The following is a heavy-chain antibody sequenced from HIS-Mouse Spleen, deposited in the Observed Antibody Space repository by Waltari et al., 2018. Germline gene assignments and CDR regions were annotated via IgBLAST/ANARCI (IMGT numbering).Heavy chain of an antibody. CDR2: INHSGST. CDR1: GGSCSGYY. Sequence: QVQLQQWGAGLLKPSETLSLTCAVYGGSCSGYYWSWIRQPPGKGLEWIGEINHSGSTNYNPSLKSRVTISVDTSKNQFSLKLSSVTAADTAVYYCARGPRSSSSFDYWGQGTLVTVSS. CDR3: ARGPRSSSSFDY. J-gene: IGHJ4*02. V-gene: IGHV4-34*01. D-gene: IGHD6-6*01.